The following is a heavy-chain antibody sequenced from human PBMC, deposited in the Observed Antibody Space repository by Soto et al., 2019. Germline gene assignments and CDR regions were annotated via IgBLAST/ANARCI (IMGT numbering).Heavy chain of an antibody. D-gene: IGHD6-13*01. CDR2: INPNSGGT. CDR3: ARDRGLYSSSWYYYYGMDV. CDR1: GYTFTGYY. Sequence: ASVKVSCKASGYTFTGYYRHWVRQAPGQGLEWMGWINPNSGGTNYAQKFQGWVTMTRDTSISTAYMELSRLRSDDTAVYYCARDRGLYSSSWYYYYGMDVWGQGTTVTVSS. J-gene: IGHJ6*02. V-gene: IGHV1-2*04.